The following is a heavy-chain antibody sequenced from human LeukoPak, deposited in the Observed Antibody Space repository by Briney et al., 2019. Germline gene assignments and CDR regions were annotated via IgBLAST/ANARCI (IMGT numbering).Heavy chain of an antibody. D-gene: IGHD4-23*01. J-gene: IGHJ4*02. V-gene: IGHV4-31*11. CDR1: GGSFSGYY. Sequence: PSETLSLTCAVYGGSFSGYYWSWIRQHPGKGLEWIGYIYYSGSTYYNPSLKSRVTISVDTSKNQFSLKLSSVTAADTAVYYCARGRGNYYFDYWGQGTLVTVSS. CDR3: ARGRGNYYFDY. CDR2: IYYSGST.